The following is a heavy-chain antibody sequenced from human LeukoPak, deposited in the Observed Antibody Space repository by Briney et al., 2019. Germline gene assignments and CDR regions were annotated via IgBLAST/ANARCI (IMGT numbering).Heavy chain of an antibody. CDR2: VKRDGSEK. CDR1: GLTFSSFW. J-gene: IGHJ1*01. CDR3: ARGEYYYDGGY. D-gene: IGHD3-22*01. Sequence: GGSLRLSCAASGLTFSSFWMSWVRQAPGKGLEWVANVKRDGSEKYYVDSVKGRFTISRDNAKNSLYLQMNSLRVEDTAVYYCARGEYYYDGGYWGQGTLVTVSS. V-gene: IGHV3-7*04.